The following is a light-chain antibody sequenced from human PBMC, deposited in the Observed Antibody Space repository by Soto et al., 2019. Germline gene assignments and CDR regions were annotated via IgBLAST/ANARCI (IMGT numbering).Light chain of an antibody. CDR2: AAS. Sequence: AIQMTQSPSSLSASVGDRVTLTCRASQGIENDVAWYQQKAGKAPKLLIYAASSLQSGVPSRFSGSGSGTDLTLTISSLQPEDFATYYCLQDYSYPYTFGHGTKLEIK. V-gene: IGKV1-6*01. J-gene: IGKJ2*01. CDR3: LQDYSYPYT. CDR1: QGIEND.